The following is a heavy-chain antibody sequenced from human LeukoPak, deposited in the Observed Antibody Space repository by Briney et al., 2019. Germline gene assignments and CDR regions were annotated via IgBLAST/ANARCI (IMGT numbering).Heavy chain of an antibody. CDR2: IRYDGTNK. CDR3: AKGSGYYTYNWFDP. CDR1: GFIFSSYG. D-gene: IGHD3-3*01. J-gene: IGHJ5*02. V-gene: IGHV3-30*02. Sequence: GGSLRLSCAASGFIFSSYGMHWVRQAPGKGLEWVAFIRYDGTNKYYADSVRGRFTISRDDSTSTVYLEMNSLRGEDTAVYYCAKGSGYYTYNWFDPWGQGTLVTVSS.